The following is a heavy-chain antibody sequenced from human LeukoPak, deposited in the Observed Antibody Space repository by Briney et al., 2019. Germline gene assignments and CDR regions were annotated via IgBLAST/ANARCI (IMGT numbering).Heavy chain of an antibody. Sequence: SGSGGSTYYADSVKGRFTISRDNSKNTLYLQMNSLRAEDTAVYYCANGYCTNGVCYPYYYYYMDVWGKGTTVTVSS. J-gene: IGHJ6*03. CDR3: ANGYCTNGVCYPYYYYYMDV. CDR2: SGSGGST. D-gene: IGHD2-8*01. V-gene: IGHV3-23*01.